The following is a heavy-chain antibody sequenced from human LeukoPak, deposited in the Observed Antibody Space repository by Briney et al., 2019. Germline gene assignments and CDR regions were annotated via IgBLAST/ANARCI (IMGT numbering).Heavy chain of an antibody. CDR3: ARDREPYYYGSVGDYNGMDV. D-gene: IGHD3-10*01. V-gene: IGHV3-33*01. CDR1: GFTFSSYG. J-gene: IGHJ6*02. Sequence: GGSLRLSCAASGFTFSSYGMHWVRQAPGKGLEWVAVIWYDGSNKYYADSVKGRFTISRDNSKNTLYLQMNSLRAEDTAVYYCARDREPYYYGSVGDYNGMDVWGQGTTVTVSS. CDR2: IWYDGSNK.